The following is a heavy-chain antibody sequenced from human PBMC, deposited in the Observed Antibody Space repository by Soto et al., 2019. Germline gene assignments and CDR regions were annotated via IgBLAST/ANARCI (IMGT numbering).Heavy chain of an antibody. D-gene: IGHD3-3*01. CDR2: IYHSETT. Sequence: QVQLRESGPGLVKPSQTLFVTCSVSGGSISSGDYYWSWIRHHPGKGLEWIGYIYHSETTYYNPSLQSRVSISVDTAKNQFSLKLKSVSAADTAVYYCARGGVVVTRSQYFLVWGQGTLITVSS. CDR1: GGSISSGDYY. CDR3: ARGGVVVTRSQYFLV. V-gene: IGHV4-31*03. J-gene: IGHJ1*01.